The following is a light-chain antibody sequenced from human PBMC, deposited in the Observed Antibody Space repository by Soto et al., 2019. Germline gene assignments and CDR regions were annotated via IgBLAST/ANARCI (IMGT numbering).Light chain of an antibody. Sequence: QSVLTQPASVSGSPGQSITISCTGTTSDVGGYNYVSWYQQHPGKFPKLLIHEVSNRPSGVSNRFSGSKSGNTASLTISGLQAEDEADYYCLSKTSSISYVFGTGTKVTVL. CDR1: TSDVGGYNY. J-gene: IGLJ1*01. CDR2: EVS. V-gene: IGLV2-14*01. CDR3: LSKTSSISYV.